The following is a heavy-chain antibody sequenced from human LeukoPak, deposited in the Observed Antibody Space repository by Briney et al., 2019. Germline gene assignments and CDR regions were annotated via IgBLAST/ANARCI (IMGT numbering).Heavy chain of an antibody. CDR3: ARGIDTAMVTWEKDYYDSSGYHYFDY. J-gene: IGHJ4*02. V-gene: IGHV1-46*01. Sequence: ASVKVSRKASGYTFTSYYMHWVRQAPGQGLEWMGIINPSGGSTSYAQKFQGRVTMTRDTSTSTVYMELSSLRSEDTAVYYCARGIDTAMVTWEKDYYDSSGYHYFDYWGQGTLVTVSS. D-gene: IGHD3-22*01. CDR1: GYTFTSYY. CDR2: INPSGGST.